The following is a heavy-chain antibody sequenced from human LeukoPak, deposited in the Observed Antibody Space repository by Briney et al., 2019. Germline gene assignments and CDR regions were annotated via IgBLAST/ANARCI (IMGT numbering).Heavy chain of an antibody. V-gene: IGHV3-21*01. J-gene: IGHJ4*02. CDR1: GFNFSNYS. Sequence: GGFLRLSCAASGFNFSNYSMNWVRQAPGKGLDWVATITGSTTYIYYSESVKGRFIISRDNAKNSLYLQMNSLRVEDTGVYYCVPSSTDYWGQGTLVTVSS. CDR3: VPSSTDY. CDR2: ITGSTTYI. D-gene: IGHD5/OR15-5a*01.